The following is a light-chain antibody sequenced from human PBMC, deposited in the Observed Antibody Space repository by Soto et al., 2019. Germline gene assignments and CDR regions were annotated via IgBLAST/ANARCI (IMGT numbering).Light chain of an antibody. Sequence: VLTQSPGTLSLSPGERATLFCRASQSVSSSYLAWYQQKPGQAPRLLIYGASSRATGIPDRFSGSGSGADFTLTITRLDPEDFEVYSCQQYGTSPPITFGQGTRLEIK. V-gene: IGKV3-20*01. CDR2: GAS. J-gene: IGKJ5*01. CDR1: QSVSSSY. CDR3: QQYGTSPPIT.